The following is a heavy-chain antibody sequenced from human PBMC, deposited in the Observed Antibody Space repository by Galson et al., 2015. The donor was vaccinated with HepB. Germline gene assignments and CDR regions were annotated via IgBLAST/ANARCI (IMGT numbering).Heavy chain of an antibody. CDR3: ARIETQSDWFDP. J-gene: IGHJ5*02. CDR2: IDWDDDK. Sequence: PALVKPTQTLTLTCTFSGFSLRTTGMCVSWIRQPPGKALEWLARIDWDDDKYYNTSLKTRLTISKDTSKNQVVLTMTNMDPVDTATYYCARIETQSDWFDPWGQGTLVTVSS. V-gene: IGHV2-70*11. CDR1: GFSLRTTGMC.